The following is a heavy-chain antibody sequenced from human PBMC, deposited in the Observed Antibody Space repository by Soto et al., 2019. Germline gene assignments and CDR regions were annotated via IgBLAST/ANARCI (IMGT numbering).Heavy chain of an antibody. V-gene: IGHV4-4*02. CDR3: ARVGYSSSVFFDY. Sequence: QVQLQESGPGLVKPSGTLSLTCAVSGGSISSSNWWSWVRQPPGKGLEWIGEIYHSGSTNYNPSLKSRVTMTVDKSKNQFSLKVSSVTAADTAVYYCARVGYSSSVFFDYWGQGTLVTVSS. J-gene: IGHJ4*02. D-gene: IGHD6-6*01. CDR2: IYHSGST. CDR1: GGSISSSNW.